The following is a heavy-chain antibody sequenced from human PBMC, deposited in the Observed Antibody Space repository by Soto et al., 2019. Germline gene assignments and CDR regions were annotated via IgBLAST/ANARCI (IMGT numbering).Heavy chain of an antibody. CDR1: GFTFSSYW. J-gene: IGHJ6*03. CDR2: IKQDGSEK. CDR3: ARSLVYCSGGSCYSIKTYYYMDV. Sequence: GGSLRLSCAASGFTFSSYWMSWVRQAPGKGLEWVANIKQDGSEKYYVDSVKGRFTISRDNAKNSLYLQMNSLRAEDTAVYYCARSLVYCSGGSCYSIKTYYYMDVWGKGTTVTVSS. V-gene: IGHV3-7*01. D-gene: IGHD2-15*01.